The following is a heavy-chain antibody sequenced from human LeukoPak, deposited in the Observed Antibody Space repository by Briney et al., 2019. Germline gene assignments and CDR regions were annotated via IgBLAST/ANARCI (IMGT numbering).Heavy chain of an antibody. D-gene: IGHD4-11*01. CDR1: GGSISSSSYY. Sequence: PSETLSLTCTVSGGSISSSSYYWGWIRQPPGKGLEWIGSIYYSGSTYYNPSLKSRVTMSVDTSKNQFSLRLKSVAAADTAVYYCAREAGEVTTGHMEYWGQGTLVTVSS. V-gene: IGHV4-39*07. CDR2: IYYSGST. J-gene: IGHJ4*02. CDR3: AREAGEVTTGHMEY.